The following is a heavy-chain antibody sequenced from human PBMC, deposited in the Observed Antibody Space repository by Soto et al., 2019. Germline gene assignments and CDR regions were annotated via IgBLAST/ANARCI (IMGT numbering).Heavy chain of an antibody. J-gene: IGHJ6*02. CDR2: INPGDSDT. Sequence: GESLKISCKTSGYSFTTYWVAWVRQMPGKGLEWMGSINPGDSDTRYSPSFRGQVTISADNPITTAYLQWSSLKASDTAMYYCARHEQYYYSFYGMDVWGQGTTVTVSS. CDR1: GYSFTTYW. V-gene: IGHV5-51*01. CDR3: ARHEQYYYSFYGMDV.